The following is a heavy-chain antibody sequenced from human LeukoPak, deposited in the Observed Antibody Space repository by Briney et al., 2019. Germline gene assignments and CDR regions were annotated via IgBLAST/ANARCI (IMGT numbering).Heavy chain of an antibody. J-gene: IGHJ6*02. V-gene: IGHV4-61*05. D-gene: IGHD2-15*01. CDR3: ATPVYCSGGSCYGMDV. CDR1: GGSISSSIYY. CDR2: IYYSGST. Sequence: SETLSLTCTVSGGSISSSIYYWDWIRQPPGKGLEWIGYIYYSGSTNYNPSLKSRVTISLDTSKNQFSLKLRSMTAADTAVYYCATPVYCSGGSCYGMDVWGQGTTVTVSS.